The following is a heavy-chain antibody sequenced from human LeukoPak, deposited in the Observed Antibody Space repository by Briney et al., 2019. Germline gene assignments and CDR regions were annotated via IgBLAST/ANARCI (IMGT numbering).Heavy chain of an antibody. J-gene: IGHJ4*02. CDR3: ARESAYQPLDY. V-gene: IGHV1-2*02. D-gene: IGHD2-2*01. Sequence: ASVKVSCKGSVYTFTGYYMHWVRQAPGQGLEWMGWFNPNSGGTNYAQKFQGRVTMTRDTSISTAYMELSRLRSDDTAVYYCARESAYQPLDYWGQGTLVTVSP. CDR1: VYTFTGYY. CDR2: FNPNSGGT.